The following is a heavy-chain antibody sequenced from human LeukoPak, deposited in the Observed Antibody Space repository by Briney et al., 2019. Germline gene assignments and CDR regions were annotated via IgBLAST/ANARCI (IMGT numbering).Heavy chain of an antibody. CDR3: ARARGYGDYGRAFDI. CDR1: GGSISSGGYY. J-gene: IGHJ3*02. CDR2: INHSGST. D-gene: IGHD4-17*01. Sequence: SQTLSLTCTVPGGSISSGGYYWSWIRQPPGKGLEWIGEINHSGSTNYNPSLKSRVTISVDTSKNQFSVKLSSVTAADTAVYYCARARGYGDYGRAFDIWGQGTMVTVSS. V-gene: IGHV4-30-2*01.